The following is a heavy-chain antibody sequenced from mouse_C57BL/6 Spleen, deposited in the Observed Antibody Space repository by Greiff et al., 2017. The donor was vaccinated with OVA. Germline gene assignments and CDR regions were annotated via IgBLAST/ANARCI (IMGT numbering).Heavy chain of an antibody. D-gene: IGHD1-1*01. CDR1: GYTFTSYW. V-gene: IGHV1-55*01. CDR3: ARRSGSSSLYARDY. CDR2: IYPGSGST. Sequence: VQLQQPGAELVKPGASVKMSCKASGYTFTSYWITWVKQRPGQGLEWIGDIYPGSGSTNYNEKFKSKATLTVDTSSSTAYMQLSSLTSEDSAVYYCARRSGSSSLYARDYWGKGTSVTVSS. J-gene: IGHJ4*01.